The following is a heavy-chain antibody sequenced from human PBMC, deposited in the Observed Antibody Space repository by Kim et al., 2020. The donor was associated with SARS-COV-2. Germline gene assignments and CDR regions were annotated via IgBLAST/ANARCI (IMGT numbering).Heavy chain of an antibody. CDR2: IYYSGST. J-gene: IGHJ5*02. D-gene: IGHD6-13*01. V-gene: IGHV4-39*07. CDR3: ARRCGYSSSWYENVYWFDP. CDR1: GGSISSSSYY. Sequence: SETLSLTCTVSGGSISSSSYYWGWIRQPPGKGLEWIGSIYYSGSTYYNPSLKSRVTISVDTSKNQFSLKLSSVTAADTAVYYCARRCGYSSSWYENVYWFDPWGQGTLVTVSS.